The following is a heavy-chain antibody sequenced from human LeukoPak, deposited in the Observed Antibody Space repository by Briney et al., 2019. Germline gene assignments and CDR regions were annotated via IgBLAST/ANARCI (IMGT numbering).Heavy chain of an antibody. CDR2: ISGSGGST. Sequence: PGGSLRLSCAASGFTFSSYAMSWVRQAPGKGLEWVSAISGSGGSTYYADSVKGRFTISRDNSKNTLYLQMNSLRAEDTAVYYCAKAAHIILVVYAIPADDASDIWGQGTMVTVSS. J-gene: IGHJ3*02. V-gene: IGHV3-23*01. D-gene: IGHD2-8*02. CDR1: GFTFSSYA. CDR3: AKAAHIILVVYAIPADDASDI.